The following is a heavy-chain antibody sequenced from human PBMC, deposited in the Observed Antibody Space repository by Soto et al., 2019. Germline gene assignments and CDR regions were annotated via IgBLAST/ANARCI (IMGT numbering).Heavy chain of an antibody. V-gene: IGHV3-30*18. CDR2: ISYDGSNK. Sequence: QVQLVESGGGVVQPGRSLRLSCAASGFTFSSYGMHWVRQAPGKGLEWVAVISYDGSNKYYADSVKGRFTISRDNSKNTVYLQMNSLRAEDTAVYYCAKPSTNRGSYDYYYGMDVWGQGTTVTVSS. D-gene: IGHD1-26*01. CDR1: GFTFSSYG. CDR3: AKPSTNRGSYDYYYGMDV. J-gene: IGHJ6*02.